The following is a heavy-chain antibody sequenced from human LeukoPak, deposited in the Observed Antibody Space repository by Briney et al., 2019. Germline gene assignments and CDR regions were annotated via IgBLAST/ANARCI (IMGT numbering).Heavy chain of an antibody. D-gene: IGHD3-3*01. V-gene: IGHV1-2*02. Sequence: GASVKVSCKASGYTFTGYYMHWVRQAPGQGLERMGWINPNSGGTNYAQKFQGRVTMTRDTSISTAYMALSRLRSDDTAVYYCARLDLNYDFWSGYFYDWFDPWGQGTLVTVSS. CDR3: ARLDLNYDFWSGYFYDWFDP. CDR2: INPNSGGT. J-gene: IGHJ5*02. CDR1: GYTFTGYY.